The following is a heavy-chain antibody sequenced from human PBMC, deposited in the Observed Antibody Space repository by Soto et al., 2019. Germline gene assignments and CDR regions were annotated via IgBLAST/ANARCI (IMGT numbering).Heavy chain of an antibody. CDR1: GFTFSSYA. V-gene: IGHV3-23*01. Sequence: GGSLRLSCAASGFTFSSYAMSWVRQAPGKGLEWVSAISGSGGSTYYADSVKGRFTISRDNSKNTLYLQMNSLRAEDTAVYYCAKDGFPIAVAGFYYYYYGMDVWGQGTTVTVSS. J-gene: IGHJ6*02. CDR3: AKDGFPIAVAGFYYYYYGMDV. CDR2: ISGSGGST. D-gene: IGHD6-19*01.